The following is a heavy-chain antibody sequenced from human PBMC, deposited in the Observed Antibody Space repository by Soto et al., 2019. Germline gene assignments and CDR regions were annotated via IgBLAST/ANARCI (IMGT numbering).Heavy chain of an antibody. CDR2: IYSGGST. V-gene: IGHV3-53*01. J-gene: IGHJ6*02. CDR1: GFTVSSNY. D-gene: IGHD6-6*01. Sequence: GESLKISCAASGFTVSSNYMSWVRQAPGKGLEWVSVIYSGGSTYYADSVKGRFTISRDNSKNTLYLQMNSLRAEDTAVYYCARGASSIAARLGYYYGMDVWGQGTTVTVSS. CDR3: ARGASSIAARLGYYYGMDV.